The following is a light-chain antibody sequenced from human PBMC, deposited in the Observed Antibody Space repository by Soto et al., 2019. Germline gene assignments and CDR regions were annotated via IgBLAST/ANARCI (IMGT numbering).Light chain of an antibody. Sequence: DIQMTQSPSTLSASVGDRVTITCRASHSISSWLAWYQQKPGKAPKLLIYKASSLESGVPSRFSGSGSGTEFTLTITSLQPYDFATYYCQHYNSYPWTFGQGTKVQIK. J-gene: IGKJ1*01. CDR3: QHYNSYPWT. CDR2: KAS. V-gene: IGKV1-5*03. CDR1: HSISSW.